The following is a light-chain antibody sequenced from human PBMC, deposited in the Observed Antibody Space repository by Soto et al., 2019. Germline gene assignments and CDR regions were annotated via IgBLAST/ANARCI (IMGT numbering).Light chain of an antibody. CDR2: GAS. V-gene: IGKV3-20*01. CDR3: HLYGRSAPA. Sequence: EIVLAQSPGTLSLSPGERATLSCRSSQSVSSSYLAWYQQKPGQAPRLLIYGASSRATGIPDRFSGSGSGTDFTLTIRGVEREGKAGNCWHLYGRSAPALGGGTKVDIK. CDR1: QSVSSSY. J-gene: IGKJ4*01.